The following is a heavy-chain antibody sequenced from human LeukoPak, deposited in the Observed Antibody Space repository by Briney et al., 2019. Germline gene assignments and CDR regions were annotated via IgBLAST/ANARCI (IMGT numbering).Heavy chain of an antibody. V-gene: IGHV3-30-3*01. CDR1: GFTFSSYA. J-gene: IGHJ3*02. CDR3: AGDMIVVVRDVFDI. D-gene: IGHD3-22*01. CDR2: ISYDGSNK. Sequence: GGSLRLSCAASGFTFSSYAMHWVRQAPGKGLEWVAVISYDGSNKYYADSVKGRFTISRDNSKNTLYLQMNSLRAEDTAVYYCAGDMIVVVRDVFDIWGQGTMVTVSS.